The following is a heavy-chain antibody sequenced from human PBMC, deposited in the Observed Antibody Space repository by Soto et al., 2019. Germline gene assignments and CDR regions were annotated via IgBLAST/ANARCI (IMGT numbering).Heavy chain of an antibody. CDR1: GGSFSGYY. D-gene: IGHD2-2*01. CDR3: GRGRYLPAVGGFDY. Sequence: QVQLQQWGAGLLKPSETLSLTCAVYGGSFSGYYWSWIRQPPGKGLEWIGEINHSGSTNYNPSLKSRVTISVDTSKNQFYLKLSSVTAADTAVYYFGRGRYLPAVGGFDYWGQVTLVTVSS. V-gene: IGHV4-34*01. CDR2: INHSGST. J-gene: IGHJ4*02.